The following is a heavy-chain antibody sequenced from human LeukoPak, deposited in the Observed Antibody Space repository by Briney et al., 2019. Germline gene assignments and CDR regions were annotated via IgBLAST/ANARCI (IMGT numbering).Heavy chain of an antibody. CDR1: GVTVGNNH. CDR2: IYSGGST. D-gene: IGHD3-16*01. J-gene: IGHJ4*02. V-gene: IGHV3-53*01. Sequence: PGGSLRLSCGASGVTVGNNHMSWVRQAPGKGLEWVSVIYSGGSTDYADSVKGRFTISRDNSKNTLYFQMNSLRAEDTAVYYCVGGPAGRRYWGQGTLVTVSS. CDR3: VGGPAGRRY.